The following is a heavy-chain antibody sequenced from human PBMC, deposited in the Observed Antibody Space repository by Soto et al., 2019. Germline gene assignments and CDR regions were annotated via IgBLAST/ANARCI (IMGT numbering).Heavy chain of an antibody. CDR1: GGSISSGGYY. J-gene: IGHJ6*03. D-gene: IGHD3-3*01. V-gene: IGHV4-31*03. CDR2: IYYSGST. Sequence: SETLSLTCTVSGGSISSGGYYWSWIRQHLGKGLEWIGYIYYSGSTYYNPPLKSRVTISVDTSKNQFSLKLSSVTAADTAVYYCARVGPFGVASYYYYYMDVWGKGTTVTVSS. CDR3: ARVGPFGVASYYYYYMDV.